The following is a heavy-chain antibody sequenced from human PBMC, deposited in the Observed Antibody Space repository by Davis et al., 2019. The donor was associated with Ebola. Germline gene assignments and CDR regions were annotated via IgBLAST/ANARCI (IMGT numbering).Heavy chain of an antibody. D-gene: IGHD2-8*02. J-gene: IGHJ4*02. CDR3: ARHQNVWYYFDY. CDR1: GDSVSSNSAA. CDR2: TYYRSKWYS. V-gene: IGHV6-1*01. Sequence: SQTLSLTRAISGDSVSSNSAAWNWIRQSPSRGLEWLGRTYYRSKWYSDYAVSVQSRITINPDTSKNQFSLHLNSVTPEDTAVYYCARHQNVWYYFDYWGQGTLVTVSS.